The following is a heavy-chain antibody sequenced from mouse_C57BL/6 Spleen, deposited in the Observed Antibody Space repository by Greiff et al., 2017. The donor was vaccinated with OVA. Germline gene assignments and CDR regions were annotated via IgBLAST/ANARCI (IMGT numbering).Heavy chain of an antibody. Sequence: VQLQQSGPELVKPGASVKLSCKASGYTFTSYDINWVKQRPGQGLEWIGWIYPRDGSTKYNEKFKGKATLTVDTSSSTAYMELHSLTSEDSAVYFCARSGYYGSSYWFADWGQGTLVTVSA. J-gene: IGHJ3*01. D-gene: IGHD1-1*01. V-gene: IGHV1-85*01. CDR2: IYPRDGST. CDR3: ARSGYYGSSYWFAD. CDR1: GYTFTSYD.